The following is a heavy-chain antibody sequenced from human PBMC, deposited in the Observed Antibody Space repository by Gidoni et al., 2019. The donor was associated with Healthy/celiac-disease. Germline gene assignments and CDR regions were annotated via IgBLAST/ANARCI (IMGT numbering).Heavy chain of an antibody. J-gene: IGHJ4*02. CDR1: GGSISSSSYY. D-gene: IGHD6-19*01. Sequence: QLQLQESGPGLVKPSETLSLTCTAPGGSISSSSYYWGWIRQPPGKGLEWIGSIYYSGSTYYNPSLKSRVTISVDTSKNQFSLKLSSVTAADTAVYYCARHSSGWYYFDYWGQGTLVTVSS. CDR2: IYYSGST. V-gene: IGHV4-39*01. CDR3: ARHSSGWYYFDY.